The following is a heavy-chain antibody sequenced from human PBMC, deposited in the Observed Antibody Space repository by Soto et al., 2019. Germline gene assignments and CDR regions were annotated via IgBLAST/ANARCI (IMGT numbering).Heavy chain of an antibody. CDR2: IYYSGST. D-gene: IGHD3-22*01. J-gene: IGHJ4*02. Sequence: SETLSLTCTVSGGSVSSSSYYWGWIRQPPGKGLEWIGSIYYSGSTYYNPSLKSRVTISVDTSKNQFSLKLSSVTAADTAVYYCASYDSSGLVDYWGQGTLVTVSS. CDR3: ASYDSSGLVDY. CDR1: GGSVSSSSYY. V-gene: IGHV4-39*01.